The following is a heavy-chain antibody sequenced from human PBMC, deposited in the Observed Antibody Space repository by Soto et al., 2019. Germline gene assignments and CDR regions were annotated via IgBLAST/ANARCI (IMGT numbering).Heavy chain of an antibody. CDR3: ARRGATSGLDWFDP. D-gene: IGHD1-26*01. V-gene: IGHV4-30-2*01. CDR1: GGSISSGGYS. Sequence: PSETLSLTCAVSGGSISSGGYSWSWIRQPPGKGLEWIGYIYHSGSTYYNPSLKSRVTISVDRSKNQFSLKLSSVTAADTAVYYCARRGATSGLDWFDPWGQGTLVTVSS. CDR2: IYHSGST. J-gene: IGHJ5*02.